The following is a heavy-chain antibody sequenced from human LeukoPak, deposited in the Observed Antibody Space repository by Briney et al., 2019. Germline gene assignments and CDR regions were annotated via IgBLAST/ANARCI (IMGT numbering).Heavy chain of an antibody. CDR3: ARVVGVTEGWGYFDY. Sequence: GRSLRLSCAASGFTFSSYAMHWVRQAPGKGLEWVAVIWFDGSKEYYADSAKGRFTISRDNPRNTEYLQMNSLRVEDTAVYYCARVVGVTEGWGYFDYWGQGALVTVSS. CDR1: GFTFSSYA. D-gene: IGHD2-21*02. CDR2: IWFDGSKE. V-gene: IGHV3-33*08. J-gene: IGHJ4*02.